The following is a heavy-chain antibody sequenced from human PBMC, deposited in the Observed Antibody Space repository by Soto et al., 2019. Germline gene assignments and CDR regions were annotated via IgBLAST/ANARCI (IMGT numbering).Heavy chain of an antibody. CDR1: GGSFSGYY. CDR3: ARVHCSGGSCYYHLDY. J-gene: IGHJ4*02. D-gene: IGHD2-15*01. V-gene: IGHV4-34*01. CDR2: INHSGST. Sequence: ASETLSLTCAVYGGSFSGYYWSWIRQPPGKGLEWIGEINHSGSTNYNPSLKSRVTISVDTSKNQFSLKLSSVTAADTAVYYCARVHCSGGSCYYHLDYWGQGTLVTVSS.